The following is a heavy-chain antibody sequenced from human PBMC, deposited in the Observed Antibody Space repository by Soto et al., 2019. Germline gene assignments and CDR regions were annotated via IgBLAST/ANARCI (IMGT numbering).Heavy chain of an antibody. CDR3: ASRPYVSPHTYYFDY. J-gene: IGHJ4*02. CDR2: IIPIFGTA. V-gene: IGHV1-69*13. D-gene: IGHD3-16*01. CDR1: GGTFSSYA. Sequence: GASVKVTCKASGGTFSSYAISWVRQAPGQGLEWMGGIIPIFGTANYAQKFQGRVTITADESTSTAYMELSSLRSEDTAVYYCASRPYVSPHTYYFDYWGQGTLVTVSS.